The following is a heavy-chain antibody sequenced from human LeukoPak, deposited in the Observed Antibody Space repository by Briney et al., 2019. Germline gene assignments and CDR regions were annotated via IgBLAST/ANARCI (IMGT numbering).Heavy chain of an antibody. J-gene: IGHJ4*02. V-gene: IGHV1-3*01. D-gene: IGHD3-3*01. Sequence: ASVKVSCKASGYTFTSYAMHWVRRAPGQRLEWMGWINAGNGNTKYSQKFQGRVTITRDTSASTAYMELSSLRSEDTAVYYCARRKGFTNYFDYWGQGTLVTVSS. CDR1: GYTFTSYA. CDR3: ARRKGFTNYFDY. CDR2: INAGNGNT.